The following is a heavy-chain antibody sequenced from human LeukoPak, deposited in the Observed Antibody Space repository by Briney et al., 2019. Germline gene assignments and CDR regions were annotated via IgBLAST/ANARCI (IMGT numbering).Heavy chain of an antibody. D-gene: IGHD3-22*01. Sequence: PSETLSLTCTVSGGSISSHYWSWIRQPPGKGLEWIGYIHYSGSTNYNPSLKSRVTISVDTSKNQFSLKLSSVTAADTAVYYCARSEVTYYYDSSGYSNAFDIWGQGTMVTVSS. J-gene: IGHJ3*02. V-gene: IGHV4-59*11. CDR1: GGSISSHY. CDR3: ARSEVTYYYDSSGYSNAFDI. CDR2: IHYSGST.